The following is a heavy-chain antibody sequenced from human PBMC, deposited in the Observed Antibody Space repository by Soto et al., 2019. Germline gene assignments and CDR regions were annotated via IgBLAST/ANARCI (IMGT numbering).Heavy chain of an antibody. V-gene: IGHV4-34*01. D-gene: IGHD6-13*01. CDR3: VRGPLHNNSWYRY. Sequence: PSETLSLTCAVYGGSFSAYYWSWIRQPPGKGLEWIGEINHSGSINYNPSLKSRVTISVDTSKNQFSLKLSSATAADTAVYYCVRGPLHNNSWYRYWGQGTLVTVSS. J-gene: IGHJ4*02. CDR2: INHSGSI. CDR1: GGSFSAYY.